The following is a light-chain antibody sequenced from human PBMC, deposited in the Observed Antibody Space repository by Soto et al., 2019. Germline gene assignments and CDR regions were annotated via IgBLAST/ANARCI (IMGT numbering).Light chain of an antibody. CDR1: PSVSSSY. V-gene: IGKV3-20*01. CDR2: GAS. CDR3: HKYYNRPPWT. Sequence: EIVLLESPGPVSLSPGGSASLSWRERPSVSSSYLAWYQQKPGQAPRLLIYGASSRATGIPDRFSGSGSGTDFTLTISSLQPDDLSTYDCHKYYNRPPWTVGEGTKVGIK. J-gene: IGKJ1*01.